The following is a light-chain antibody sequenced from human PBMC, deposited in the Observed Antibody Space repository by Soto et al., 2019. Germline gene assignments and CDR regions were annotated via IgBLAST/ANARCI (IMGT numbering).Light chain of an antibody. J-gene: IGKJ1*01. Sequence: DIQMTPSPSTLSASVGDRVSITCRASQSISRQLAWYQQQPGKAPNLLIYQPSNLETRVPSRFTGSGSGTEFSLTISSLQPDDLPTYYCLQYQSYWTFGQGTKVEVK. CDR3: LQYQSYWT. CDR1: QSISRQ. CDR2: QPS. V-gene: IGKV1-5*03.